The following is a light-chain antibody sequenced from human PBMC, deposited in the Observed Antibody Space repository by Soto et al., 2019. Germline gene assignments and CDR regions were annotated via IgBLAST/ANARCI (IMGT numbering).Light chain of an antibody. CDR3: QQYGVSPT. V-gene: IGKV3-20*01. J-gene: IGKJ4*01. Sequence: EIVLTQSPGTLSLSPGERATLSCRASQTISNTFLAWYQQRPGQAPRLLIYGASGRAAGIPERFSGSGSGTDFTLSVSRLEPEDFAVYYCQQYGVSPTFGGGTKVEIK. CDR1: QTISNTF. CDR2: GAS.